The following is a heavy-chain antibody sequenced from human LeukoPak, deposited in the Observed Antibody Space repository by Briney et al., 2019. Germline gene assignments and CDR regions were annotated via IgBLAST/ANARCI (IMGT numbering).Heavy chain of an antibody. J-gene: IGHJ4*02. CDR1: GFTFSSYA. V-gene: IGHV3-30-3*01. CDR3: ARGSSGDYNDY. D-gene: IGHD3-10*01. Sequence: PGGSLRLSCAASGFTFSSYAMHWVRQAPGKGLEWVAVISYDGSNKYYADSVKGRFTISRDNSKNTLYLQMNSLRAEDTAVYYCARGSSGDYNDYWGQGTLVTVSS. CDR2: ISYDGSNK.